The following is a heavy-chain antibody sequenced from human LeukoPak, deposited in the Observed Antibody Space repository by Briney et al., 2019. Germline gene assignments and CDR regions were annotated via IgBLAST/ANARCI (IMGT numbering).Heavy chain of an antibody. Sequence: GESLKISCKGSGYSFTNYWIVWVRQMPGKGLEWMGIIYPGDSDTRYSPSFEGQVTILSDKSINTAYLKWSSLKASDTAMYYCARRRSCSGGSCYEDFDYWGQGTLVTVSS. CDR2: IYPGDSDT. CDR3: ARRRSCSGGSCYEDFDY. V-gene: IGHV5-51*01. D-gene: IGHD2-15*01. J-gene: IGHJ4*02. CDR1: GYSFTNYW.